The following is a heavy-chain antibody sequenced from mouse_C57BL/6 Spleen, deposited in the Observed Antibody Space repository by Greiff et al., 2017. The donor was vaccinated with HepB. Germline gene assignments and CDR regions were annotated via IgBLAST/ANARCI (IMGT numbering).Heavy chain of an antibody. V-gene: IGHV1-59*01. Sequence: VQLQQPGAELVRPGTSVKLSCKASGYTFTSYWMHWVKQRPGQGLEWIGVIDPSDSYTNYNQKFKGKATLTVDTSSSTAYMQLSSLTSEDSAVYYCARYDYDFDYWGKGTTLTVSS. J-gene: IGHJ2*01. D-gene: IGHD2-4*01. CDR3: ARYDYDFDY. CDR2: IDPSDSYT. CDR1: GYTFTSYW.